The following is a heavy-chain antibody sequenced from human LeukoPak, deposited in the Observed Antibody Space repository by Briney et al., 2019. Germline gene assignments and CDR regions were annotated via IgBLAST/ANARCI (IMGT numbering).Heavy chain of an antibody. Sequence: PSETLSLTCTVSGGSISSTTYYWGWIRQPPGKGLEWIGTIYYSGSTYYNPSLSSRVTISVDTSKNQFSLKLRSVTAADTAVYYCASQTVVAAIEGAFNIWGQGTMVTVSS. D-gene: IGHD2-15*01. CDR2: IYYSGST. CDR1: GGSISSTTYY. V-gene: IGHV4-39*07. J-gene: IGHJ3*02. CDR3: ASQTVVAAIEGAFNI.